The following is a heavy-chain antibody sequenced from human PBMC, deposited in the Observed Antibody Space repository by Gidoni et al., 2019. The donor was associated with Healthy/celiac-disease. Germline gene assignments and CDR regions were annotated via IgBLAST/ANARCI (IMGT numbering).Heavy chain of an antibody. CDR2: SYSGGRT. J-gene: IGHJ4*02. V-gene: IGHV3-66*01. Sequence: EVQLVESGGGLVQPGGSLRLSCAASGFTVSCNYMRWIRQSPGKGLGWGVVSYSGGRTYYADSVKGRFTSSRDNSKNTLYLQMNSLRAEDTAVYYCAREVWQLQYFDYWGQGTLVTVSS. CDR1: GFTVSCNY. D-gene: IGHD2-15*01. CDR3: AREVWQLQYFDY.